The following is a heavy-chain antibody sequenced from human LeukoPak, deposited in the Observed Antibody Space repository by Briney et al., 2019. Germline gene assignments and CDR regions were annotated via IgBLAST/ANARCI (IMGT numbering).Heavy chain of an antibody. Sequence: GESRKISCKGSGYSFTSYWIGWVRQIPRKGLEWMGMMYPGDSDTRYSPSFQGQVTISADKSIGTAYLQWSSLKASDTAMYYCARLWGHFDYWGQGTLVTVSS. D-gene: IGHD7-27*01. J-gene: IGHJ4*02. CDR3: ARLWGHFDY. CDR1: GYSFTSYW. V-gene: IGHV5-51*01. CDR2: MYPGDSDT.